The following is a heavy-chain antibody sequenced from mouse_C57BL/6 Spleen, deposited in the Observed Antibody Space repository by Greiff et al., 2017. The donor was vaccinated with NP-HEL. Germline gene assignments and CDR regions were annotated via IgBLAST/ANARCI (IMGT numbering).Heavy chain of an antibody. V-gene: IGHV8-12*01. J-gene: IGHJ3*01. CDR3: ARRASDGYYGFAY. CDR1: GFSLTTSGMG. D-gene: IGHD2-3*01. CDR2: IYWDADN. Sequence: QVTLKVSGPGLLQSSQTLSLTCSFSGFSLTTSGMGVSWLRPPSGLGLVWLVYIYWDADNRYNSSLKSRLTISKDTSRNQVFLKITSVDTADTATYYCARRASDGYYGFAYWGQGTLVTVSA.